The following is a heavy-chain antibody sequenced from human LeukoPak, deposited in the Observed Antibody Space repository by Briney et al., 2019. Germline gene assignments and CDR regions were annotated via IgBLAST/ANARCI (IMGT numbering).Heavy chain of an antibody. J-gene: IGHJ3*02. CDR1: GFTFSSYD. CDR3: ARCRVYSISWCDAFDI. CDR2: IGTAGDT. V-gene: IGHV3-13*01. Sequence: GGSLRLSCAASGFTFSSYDMHWVRQATGKGLEWVSAIGTAGDTYYPGSVKGRFTISRDNAKNSLDLQMNSLRAEDTAVYYCARCRVYSISWCDAFDIWGQGTMVTVSS. D-gene: IGHD6-13*01.